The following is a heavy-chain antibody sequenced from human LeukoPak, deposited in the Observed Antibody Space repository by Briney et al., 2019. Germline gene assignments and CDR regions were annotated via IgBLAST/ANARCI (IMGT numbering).Heavy chain of an antibody. J-gene: IGHJ5*02. CDR3: AREGSTGVSEFDP. V-gene: IGHV1-69*05. D-gene: IGHD2-2*01. Sequence: SVKVSCKVSGTTFGFSAISWVRQAPGQGLEWMGGIIPIFGTANYAQKFQGRVTITTDESTSTAYMELSSLRSEDTAVYYCAREGSTGVSEFDPWGQGTLVTVSS. CDR1: GTTFGFSA. CDR2: IIPIFGTA.